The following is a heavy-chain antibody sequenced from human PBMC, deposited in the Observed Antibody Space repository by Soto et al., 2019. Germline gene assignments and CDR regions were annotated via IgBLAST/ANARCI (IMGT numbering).Heavy chain of an antibody. J-gene: IGHJ4*02. CDR1: GGSIISSSYY. V-gene: IGHV4-39*02. D-gene: IGHD6-25*01. CDR3: AREYSSAPDY. CDR2: IYYSGST. Sequence: QLQLQESGPGLVKPSETLSLTCTVSGGSIISSSYYWGWIRQPPGKGLGWIGSIYYSGSTLYSPSLRSRVTISVDTSKNQFSLRVSSVTAADTAVYYCAREYSSAPDYWGQGTLVTVSS.